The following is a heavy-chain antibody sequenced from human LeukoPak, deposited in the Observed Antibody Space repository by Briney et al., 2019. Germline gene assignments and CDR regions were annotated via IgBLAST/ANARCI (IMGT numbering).Heavy chain of an antibody. J-gene: IGHJ1*01. D-gene: IGHD3-22*01. V-gene: IGHV1-46*01. CDR3: VRDHFDSSGYYYLLGYFEH. CDR1: GYTFTNYY. Sequence: ASVKVSCKASGYTFTNYYVHWVRQAPGQGLEWMGIIKPSGGGTSYALKVQGRVTMTRDTSTSTPYMELSSLRSEDTAVYFCVRDHFDSSGYYYLLGYFEHWGQGTLVTVSP. CDR2: IKPSGGGT.